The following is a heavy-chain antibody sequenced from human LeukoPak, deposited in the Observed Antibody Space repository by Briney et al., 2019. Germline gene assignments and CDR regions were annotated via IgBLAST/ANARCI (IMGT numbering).Heavy chain of an antibody. Sequence: TGGSLRLSCAASGFTFSSYWMSWIRQPPGEGLEWIGEINHSGSTNYNPSLKSRVTISVDTSKNQFSLKLSSVTAADTAVYYCAVRGAVVPAAYDYWGQGTLVTVSS. J-gene: IGHJ4*02. CDR3: AVRGAVVPAAYDY. CDR2: INHSGST. D-gene: IGHD2-2*01. V-gene: IGHV4-34*08. CDR1: GFTFSSYW.